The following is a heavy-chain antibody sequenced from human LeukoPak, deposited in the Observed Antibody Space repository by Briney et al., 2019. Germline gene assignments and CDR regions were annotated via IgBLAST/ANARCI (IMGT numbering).Heavy chain of an antibody. CDR1: GFTFSSYA. Sequence: GGSLRLSCAASGFTFSSYAMHWVRQAPGKGLEWVAVISYDGSNRYYADSVKGRFTISRDNSKNTLYLQMNSLRAEDTAVYYCAREGDTPYYFDYWGQGTLVTVSS. V-gene: IGHV3-30-3*01. CDR3: AREGDTPYYFDY. CDR2: ISYDGSNR. D-gene: IGHD2-21*02. J-gene: IGHJ4*02.